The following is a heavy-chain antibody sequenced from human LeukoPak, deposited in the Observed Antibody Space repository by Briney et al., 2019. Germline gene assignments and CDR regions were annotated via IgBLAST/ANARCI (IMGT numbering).Heavy chain of an antibody. CDR3: TTRLRNHFDY. V-gene: IGHV3-23*01. CDR2: ISDGSRDT. D-gene: IGHD5-12*01. J-gene: IGHJ4*02. Sequence: GGSLRLSWATSGXTFSSFTVNWVRQAPGKGLEWVSTISDGSRDTHYAGSVKGRFTISRDDSQNIVYLQMDSLRAEDTALYYCTTRLRNHFDYWGQGTQVTVSS. CDR1: GXTFSSFT.